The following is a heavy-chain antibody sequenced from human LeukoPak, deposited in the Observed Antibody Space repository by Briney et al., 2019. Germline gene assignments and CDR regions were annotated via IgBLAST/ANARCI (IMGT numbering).Heavy chain of an antibody. V-gene: IGHV4-31*03. J-gene: IGHJ4*02. CDR3: ARARPPLVAPPDY. Sequence: SETLSLTCTVSGGSISSGGYYWSWIRQHPGKGLEWIGYIYYSGSTYYNPSLKSRITISVDTSKNQFSLKLSSVTAADTAVSYCARARPPLVAPPDYWGQGTLVIVSS. D-gene: IGHD3-9*01. CDR2: IYYSGST. CDR1: GGSISSGGYY.